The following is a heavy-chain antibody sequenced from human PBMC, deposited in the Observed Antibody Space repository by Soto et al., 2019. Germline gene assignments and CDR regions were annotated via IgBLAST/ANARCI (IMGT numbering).Heavy chain of an antibody. CDR2: IIPIFGTA. CDR3: ARAQDTAMVFDY. Sequence: ASVKVSCKASGGTFSSYAISWVRQAPGQGLEWMGGIIPIFGTANYAQKFQGRVTITADESTSTAYMELSSLRSEDTAVYYCARAQDTAMVFDYWGQGTPVTVSS. CDR1: GGTFSSYA. V-gene: IGHV1-69*13. J-gene: IGHJ4*02. D-gene: IGHD5-18*01.